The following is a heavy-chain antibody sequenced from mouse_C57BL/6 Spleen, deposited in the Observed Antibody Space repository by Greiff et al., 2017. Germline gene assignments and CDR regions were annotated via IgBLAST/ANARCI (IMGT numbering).Heavy chain of an antibody. CDR2: INPSSGYT. CDR1: GYTFTSYT. D-gene: IGHD2-12*01. CDR3: ALQGYAMDY. J-gene: IGHJ4*01. Sequence: QVQLKQSGAELARPGASVKMSCKASGYTFTSYTMHWVKQRPGQGLEWIGYINPSSGYTKYNQKFKDKATLTADKSSSTAYMQLSRLTSEGAAVYYCALQGYAMDYWGEGTSGTVSS. V-gene: IGHV1-4*01.